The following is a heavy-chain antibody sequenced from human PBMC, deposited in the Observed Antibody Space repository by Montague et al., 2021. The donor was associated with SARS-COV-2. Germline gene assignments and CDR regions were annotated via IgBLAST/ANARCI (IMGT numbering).Heavy chain of an antibody. D-gene: IGHD1-26*01. CDR2: ISYDGSNK. Sequence: SLRLSCSASGFTFSSYAMHWVRQAPGKGLEWVAVISYDGSNKYYADSVKGRFTISRDNSKHTLYLQMNSLRAEDTAVYYCARAASGSYFSWFDPWGQGTLVTVSS. J-gene: IGHJ5*02. CDR3: ARAASGSYFSWFDP. V-gene: IGHV3-30-3*01. CDR1: GFTFSSYA.